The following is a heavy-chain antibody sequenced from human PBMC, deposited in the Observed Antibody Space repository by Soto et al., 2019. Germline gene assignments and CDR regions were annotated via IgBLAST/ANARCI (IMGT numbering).Heavy chain of an antibody. V-gene: IGHV1-3*04. D-gene: IGHD4-17*01. CDR1: GYTFTSYA. J-gene: IGHJ6*03. CDR3: AKGPTLRGLKFYYHYYMDV. CDR2: INTGNGNT. Sequence: ASVKVSCKASGYTFTSYAIHWVRQAPGQRLEWMGWINTGNGNTKYSQNSQGRVTITRDTSASTAYMELSSLTSEDTAVYYCAKGPTLRGLKFYYHYYMDVWGKGTTVTVSS.